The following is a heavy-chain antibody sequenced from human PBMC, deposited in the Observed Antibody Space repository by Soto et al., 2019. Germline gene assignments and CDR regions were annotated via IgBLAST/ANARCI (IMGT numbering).Heavy chain of an antibody. Sequence: QVPLVESGGGVVQPGRSLRLSCAASGFTFSSYGMHWVRQAPGKGLEWVAVIWYDGSNKYYAASVKGRFTISRDHSKNTLYLQMNSLRAEDTAVYYCARDCAGYSSGWYQRGGFDYWGQGTLVTVSS. V-gene: IGHV3-33*01. CDR3: ARDCAGYSSGWYQRGGFDY. CDR2: IWYDGSNK. D-gene: IGHD6-19*01. CDR1: GFTFSSYG. J-gene: IGHJ4*02.